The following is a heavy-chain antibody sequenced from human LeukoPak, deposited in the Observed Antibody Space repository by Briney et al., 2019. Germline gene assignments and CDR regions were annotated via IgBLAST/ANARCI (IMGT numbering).Heavy chain of an antibody. J-gene: IGHJ4*02. D-gene: IGHD6-19*01. CDR2: ISGSGGST. CDR1: GFTFSSYA. V-gene: IGHV3-23*01. Sequence: GGSLRLSCAASGFTFSSYAMGRVRQAPGKGLEWVSAISGSGGSTYYADSVKGRFTISRDNSKNTLYLQMNSLRAEDTAVYYCVRIAVAGHYFDYWGQGTLVTVSS. CDR3: VRIAVAGHYFDY.